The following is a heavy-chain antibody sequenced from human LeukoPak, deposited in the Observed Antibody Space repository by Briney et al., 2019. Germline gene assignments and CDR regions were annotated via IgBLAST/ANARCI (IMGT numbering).Heavy chain of an antibody. J-gene: IGHJ4*01. CDR3: ARQARGYSYGH. Sequence: KPGESLKISCQGSGYSFPNYWIAWVGQMPGKGLEWMGVIFPGDSDIRYSPSFQGQVTISADKSIDTAYLQWSSLKASDSAMYYCARQARGYSYGHWGKGTLVTVSA. CDR1: GYSFPNYW. CDR2: IFPGDSDI. V-gene: IGHV5-51*01. D-gene: IGHD5-18*01.